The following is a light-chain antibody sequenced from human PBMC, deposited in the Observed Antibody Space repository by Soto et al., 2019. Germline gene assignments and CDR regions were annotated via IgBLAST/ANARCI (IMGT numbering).Light chain of an antibody. CDR1: SSDVGGYNY. V-gene: IGLV2-11*01. Sequence: QSALTQPRSVSGSPGQSVTISCTGTSSDVGGYNYVSWYQQHPGKAPKVMIYDVSKRPSGVPYRFSGSKSGNTASLTISGVQAEDEADYYCCSYAGSPYVFGTGTKLTVL. CDR2: DVS. J-gene: IGLJ1*01. CDR3: CSYAGSPYV.